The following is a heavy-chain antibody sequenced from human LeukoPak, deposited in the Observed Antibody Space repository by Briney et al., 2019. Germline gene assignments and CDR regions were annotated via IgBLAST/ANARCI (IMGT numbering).Heavy chain of an antibody. CDR3: ARDNGDYENYYYMDV. J-gene: IGHJ6*03. Sequence: GGSLRLSCAASGFTFSSYSMNWVRQAPGKGLEWVSSISSSSSYIYYADSVKGRFTISRDNAKNSLYLQMNSLRAEDTAVYYCARDNGDYENYYYMDVWGKGTTVTVSS. CDR2: ISSSSSYI. D-gene: IGHD4-17*01. V-gene: IGHV3-21*01. CDR1: GFTFSSYS.